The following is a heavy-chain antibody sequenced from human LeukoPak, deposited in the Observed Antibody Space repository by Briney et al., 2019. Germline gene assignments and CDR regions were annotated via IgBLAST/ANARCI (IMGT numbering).Heavy chain of an antibody. D-gene: IGHD6-13*01. V-gene: IGHV4-59*01. CDR2: ISSSGST. CDR3: ARIDSGTWYAVFDY. CDR1: GDSINNYH. J-gene: IGHJ4*02. Sequence: SETLSLTCTVSGDSINNYHWSWIRQSPGKRLEWIGYISSSGSTKYNPSLKSRVTISVHTSEKQFSMELRSVTAADTATYYCARIDSGTWYAVFDYWGQGIPVTVSS.